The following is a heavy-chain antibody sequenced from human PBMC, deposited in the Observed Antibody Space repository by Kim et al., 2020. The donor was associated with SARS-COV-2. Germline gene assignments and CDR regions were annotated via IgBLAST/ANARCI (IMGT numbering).Heavy chain of an antibody. V-gene: IGHV3-66*01. CDR3: ARAGYYGSCGHYF. J-gene: IGHJ2*01. D-gene: IGHD3-9*01. CDR1: GFSVRNTS. CDR2: IFSDGHT. Sequence: GGSLRLSCAPSGFSVRNTSLSWVRQAPGKGLEWVSLIFSDGHTFYAASVKGRFIVSTDNSKDTLYLQLNSLGAADTAVYFYARAGYYGSCGHYF.